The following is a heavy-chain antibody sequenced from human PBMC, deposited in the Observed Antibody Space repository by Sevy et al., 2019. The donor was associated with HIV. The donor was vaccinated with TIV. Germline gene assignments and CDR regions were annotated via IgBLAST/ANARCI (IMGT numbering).Heavy chain of an antibody. CDR3: ARDGDWRPHIVVVTARPHPGGYFDY. Sequence: GGSLRLSCAASGFTFSSYAMHWVRQAPGKGLEWVAVISYDGCNKYYADSVKGRFTISRDNSKNTLYLQMNSLRAEDTAVYYCARDGDWRPHIVVVTARPHPGGYFDYWGQGTLVTVSS. V-gene: IGHV3-30-3*01. CDR2: ISYDGCNK. D-gene: IGHD2-21*02. CDR1: GFTFSSYA. J-gene: IGHJ4*02.